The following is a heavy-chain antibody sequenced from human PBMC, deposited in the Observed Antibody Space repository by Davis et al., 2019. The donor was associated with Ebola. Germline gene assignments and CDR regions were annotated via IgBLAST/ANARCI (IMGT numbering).Heavy chain of an antibody. J-gene: IGHJ4*02. Sequence: AASVKVSCKASGYTFTSYFMHWVRQAPGQGLEWMGIINPSGGSTNYAQKFQGRVTMTRDTSTSTVYMELSSLRSEDTAVYYCARAPHWGSPFDYWGQGTLVTVSS. V-gene: IGHV1-46*01. CDR1: GYTFTSYF. CDR3: ARAPHWGSPFDY. D-gene: IGHD7-27*01. CDR2: INPSGGST.